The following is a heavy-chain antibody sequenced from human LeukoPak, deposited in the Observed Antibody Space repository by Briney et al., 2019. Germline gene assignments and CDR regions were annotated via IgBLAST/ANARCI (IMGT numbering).Heavy chain of an antibody. CDR1: GYTFTSYG. CDR3: ARDWVGLAAAPYCYYYMDV. D-gene: IGHD6-13*01. Sequence: ASVKVSCKASGYTFTSYGISWVRRAPGQGLEWMGWISAYNGNTNYAQKLQGRVTMTTDTSTSTAYMELRSLRSDDTAVYYCARDWVGLAAAPYCYYYMDVWGKGTTVTISS. V-gene: IGHV1-18*01. CDR2: ISAYNGNT. J-gene: IGHJ6*03.